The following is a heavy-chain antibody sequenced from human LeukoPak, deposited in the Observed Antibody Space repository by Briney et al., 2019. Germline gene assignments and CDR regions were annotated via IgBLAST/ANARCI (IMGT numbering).Heavy chain of an antibody. Sequence: GGSLSLSCAASGFTFSSYAMNWVRQAPGKGLEWVSGIRGSGTSKYHADSGKGRFAISRDTSKNTLYLQMNSLRAEDTVVYYCEKEPSSADDAFDIWGQGTMVTVSS. D-gene: IGHD3-22*01. J-gene: IGHJ3*02. CDR3: EKEPSSADDAFDI. V-gene: IGHV3-23*01. CDR2: IRGSGTSK. CDR1: GFTFSSYA.